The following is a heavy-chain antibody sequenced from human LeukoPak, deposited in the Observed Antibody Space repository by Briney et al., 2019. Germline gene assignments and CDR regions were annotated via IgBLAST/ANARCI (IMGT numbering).Heavy chain of an antibody. CDR2: IIPIFGTA. D-gene: IGHD2-2*01. CDR1: GGTFSSYA. V-gene: IGHV1-69*06. J-gene: IGHJ4*02. CDR3: AREKDIVVVPAARGGFDY. Sequence: SVKVSCKASGGTFSSYAISWVRQAPGQGLEWMGGIIPIFGTANYAQKFQGRVAITADKSTSTAYMELSSLRSEDTAVYYCAREKDIVVVPAARGGFDYWGQGTLVTVSS.